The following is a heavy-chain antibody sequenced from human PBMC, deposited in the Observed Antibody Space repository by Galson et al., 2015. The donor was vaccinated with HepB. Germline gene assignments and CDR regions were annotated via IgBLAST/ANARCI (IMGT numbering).Heavy chain of an antibody. CDR1: GGTFSSYA. D-gene: IGHD2/OR15-2a*01. J-gene: IGHJ5*02. CDR3: ARDLSPSFQRAEGWFDP. Sequence: SVKVSCKASGGTFSSYAISWVRQAPGQGLEWMGGIIPIFGTANYAQKFQGRVTITADESTSTAYMELSSLRSEDTAVYYCARDLSPSFQRAEGWFDPWGQGTLVTVSS. CDR2: IIPIFGTA. V-gene: IGHV1-69*13.